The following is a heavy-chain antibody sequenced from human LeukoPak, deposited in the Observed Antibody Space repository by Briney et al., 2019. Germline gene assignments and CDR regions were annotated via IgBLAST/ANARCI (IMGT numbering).Heavy chain of an antibody. CDR2: INPKSGGT. D-gene: IGHD6-19*01. Sequence: GASVKVSCKASGYTFTGYYMHWVRQAPGQGLEWMGWINPKSGGTNYAQKFQGRVTMTRDTSISTAYMELSRLRSDDTAVYYCARSEQFPYYMDVWGKGTTVTVSS. J-gene: IGHJ6*03. CDR1: GYTFTGYY. V-gene: IGHV1-2*02. CDR3: ARSEQFPYYMDV.